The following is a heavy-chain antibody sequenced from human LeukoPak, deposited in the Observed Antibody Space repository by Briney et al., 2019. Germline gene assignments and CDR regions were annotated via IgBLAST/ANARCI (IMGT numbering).Heavy chain of an antibody. V-gene: IGHV4-34*01. Sequence: SETLSLTCAVYGGSFSGYYWSWIRQPPGKGLEWIGEINHSGSTNYNPSLKSRVTISVDTSKNQFSLQLNSVTPEDTAVYFCARLSGNYYSLDYWGQGTLVTVSS. CDR1: GGSFSGYY. D-gene: IGHD1-26*01. CDR2: INHSGST. J-gene: IGHJ4*02. CDR3: ARLSGNYYSLDY.